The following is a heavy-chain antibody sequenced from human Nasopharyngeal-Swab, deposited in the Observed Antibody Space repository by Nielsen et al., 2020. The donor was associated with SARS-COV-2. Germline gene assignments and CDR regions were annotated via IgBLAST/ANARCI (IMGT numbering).Heavy chain of an antibody. CDR2: ISYDGSNK. V-gene: IGHV3-30-3*02. D-gene: IGHD2-2*01. J-gene: IGHJ6*03. Sequence: VRQMPGKGLEWVAVISYDGSNKYYADSVKGRFTISRDNSKNTLYLQMNSLRAEDTAVYYCAKEGLYCSSTSCYARWRYYYYYMDVWGKGTTVTVSS. CDR3: AKEGLYCSSTSCYARWRYYYYYMDV.